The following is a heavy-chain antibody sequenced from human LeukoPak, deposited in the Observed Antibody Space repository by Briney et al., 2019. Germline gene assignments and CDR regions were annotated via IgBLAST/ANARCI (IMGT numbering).Heavy chain of an antibody. J-gene: IGHJ4*02. Sequence: PSETLSLTCTVSGGSISSYYWSWIRQPPGKGLEWIGEVNHSGSTNYNPSLKNRVTISVDTSKNQFSLKLSSETAADTAVYYCASRGWIEYSSSLDDYWGQGTLVTVSS. D-gene: IGHD6-6*01. V-gene: IGHV4-34*01. CDR1: GGSISSYY. CDR3: ASRGWIEYSSSLDDY. CDR2: VNHSGST.